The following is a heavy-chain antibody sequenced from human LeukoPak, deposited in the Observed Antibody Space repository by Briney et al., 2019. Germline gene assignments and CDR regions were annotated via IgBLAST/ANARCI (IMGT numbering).Heavy chain of an antibody. CDR2: IIPIFGTA. V-gene: IGHV1-69*13. CDR3: ASLTGTTRGGYYYYYGMDV. D-gene: IGHD1-20*01. Sequence: SVKVSCKASGGTFSSYAISWVRQAPGQGLEWMGGIIPIFGTANYAQKFQGRVTITADESTSTAYMELSSLRSEDTAVHYCASLTGTTRGGYYYYYGMDVWGKGTTVTVSS. CDR1: GGTFSSYA. J-gene: IGHJ6*04.